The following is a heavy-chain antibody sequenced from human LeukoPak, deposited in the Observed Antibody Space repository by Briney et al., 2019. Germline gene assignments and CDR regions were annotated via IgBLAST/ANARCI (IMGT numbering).Heavy chain of an antibody. J-gene: IGHJ4*02. D-gene: IGHD2-2*01. CDR2: INPNSGGT. Sequence: YTXXXXYMHWVRQAPGQGLEWMGWINPNSGGTNYAQKFQGRVTMTRDTSISTAYMELSRLRSDDTAVYYCARVRCSSTSCKYYFDYWGQGTLVTVSS. CDR1: YTXXXXY. CDR3: ARVRCSSTSCKYYFDY. V-gene: IGHV1-2*02.